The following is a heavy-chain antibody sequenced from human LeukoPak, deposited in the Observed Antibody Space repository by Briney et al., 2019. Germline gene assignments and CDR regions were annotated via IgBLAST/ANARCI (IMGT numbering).Heavy chain of an antibody. V-gene: IGHV1-24*01. J-gene: IGHJ4*02. Sequence: ASVKVSCKVSGYTLTELSMHWVRQAPGKGLEWMGGFDPEDGETIYAQKFQGRVTMTEDTSTDTAYMELCSLRSEDTAVYYCATVINNPIVATIGWGYWGQGTLVTVSS. CDR3: ATVINNPIVATIGWGY. CDR2: FDPEDGET. CDR1: GYTLTELS. D-gene: IGHD5-12*01.